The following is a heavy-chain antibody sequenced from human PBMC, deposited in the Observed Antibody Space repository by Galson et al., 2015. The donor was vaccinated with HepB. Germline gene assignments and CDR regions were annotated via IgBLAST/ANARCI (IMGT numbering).Heavy chain of an antibody. D-gene: IGHD3-10*01. Sequence: SVKVSCKASGGTFSSYAISWVRQAPGQGLEWMGGIIPIFGTANYAQKFQGRVTITADESTSTAYMELSSLRSEDTAVYYCARDNAPYYSGDMDVWGQGTTVTVSS. CDR3: ARDNAPYYSGDMDV. CDR1: GGTFSSYA. J-gene: IGHJ6*02. V-gene: IGHV1-69*13. CDR2: IIPIFGTA.